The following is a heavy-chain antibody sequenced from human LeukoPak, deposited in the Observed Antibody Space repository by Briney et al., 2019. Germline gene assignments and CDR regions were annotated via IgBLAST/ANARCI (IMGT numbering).Heavy chain of an antibody. D-gene: IGHD3-9*01. V-gene: IGHV1-24*01. J-gene: IGHJ3*02. CDR1: GYTLTELS. CDR2: FDPEDDET. CDR3: ATVSLTGTDAFDI. Sequence: ASVKVSCKVSGYTLTELSMHWVRQAPGKGLEWLGGFDPEDDETIYAQKFQGRVTMTEDTSTDTAYMELSSLRSEDTAVYYCATVSLTGTDAFDIWGQGTMVTVSS.